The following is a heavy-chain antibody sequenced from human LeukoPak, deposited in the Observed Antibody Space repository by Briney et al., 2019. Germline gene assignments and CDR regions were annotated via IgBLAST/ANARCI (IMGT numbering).Heavy chain of an antibody. V-gene: IGHV3-20*04. J-gene: IGHJ3*02. Sequence: RAGGSLRLSCAASGFTFDDYGMSWVRQAPGKGLEWVSGINWNGGSTGYADSVKGRFTISRDNAKNSLYLQMNSLRAEDTALYYCARVGDYSTSCYSVFDIWGQGTMVTVSS. CDR1: GFTFDDYG. CDR2: INWNGGST. CDR3: ARVGDYSTSCYSVFDI. D-gene: IGHD6-13*01.